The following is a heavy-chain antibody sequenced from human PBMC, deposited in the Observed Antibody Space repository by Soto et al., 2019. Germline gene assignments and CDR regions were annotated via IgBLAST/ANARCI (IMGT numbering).Heavy chain of an antibody. CDR3: ASDYSYAFDY. Sequence: EVPLLESGGGLVQPGGSLRLSCAVSGFTFSRFAMRWVRQAPGKGLEWVSIINSSGGTTYYADSVRGRFTISRDNSKRTLHLQMSILSSEDTAVYYCASDYSYAFDYWGQRTLVTGSS. CDR2: INSSGGTT. J-gene: IGHJ4*02. D-gene: IGHD3-16*01. V-gene: IGHV3-23*01. CDR1: GFTFSRFA.